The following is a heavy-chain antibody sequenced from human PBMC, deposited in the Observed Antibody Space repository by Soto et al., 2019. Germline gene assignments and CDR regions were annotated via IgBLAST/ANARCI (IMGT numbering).Heavy chain of an antibody. CDR3: AKADGQQWLIPHLDN. D-gene: IGHD6-19*01. CDR2: ISCCGGSA. V-gene: IGHV3-23*01. CDR1: GFNFKKFA. J-gene: IGHJ4*02. Sequence: LRLSCVASGFNFKKFAMAWVRQAAGEGLEWVSGISCCGGSASYADSVKGRFSIARDDSKNTVSLQLNSLRVEDTAQYYCAKADGQQWLIPHLDNWGQGTLVTSPQ.